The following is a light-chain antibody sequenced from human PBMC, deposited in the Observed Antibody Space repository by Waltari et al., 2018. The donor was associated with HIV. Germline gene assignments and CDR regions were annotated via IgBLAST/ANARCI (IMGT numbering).Light chain of an antibody. Sequence: QSVLTQPPSASGTPGQRFTIPCSGRNSNIGSTTVNWYQQLPGTAPKLRIDGNTQRPSGVPDRFSGSKSGTSASLAISGLQSEDEADYYCAAWDDSLNGEVVFGGGTKLTVL. CDR1: NSNIGSTT. V-gene: IGLV1-44*01. CDR3: AAWDDSLNGEVV. CDR2: GNT. J-gene: IGLJ2*01.